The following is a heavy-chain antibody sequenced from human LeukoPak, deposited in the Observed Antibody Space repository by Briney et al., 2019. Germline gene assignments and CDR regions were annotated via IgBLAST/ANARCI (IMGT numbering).Heavy chain of an antibody. CDR2: INHSGST. D-gene: IGHD6-19*01. CDR3: ARARRQQWLVTPYYFDY. CDR1: GGSFSGYY. V-gene: IGHV4-34*01. Sequence: SETLSLTCAVYGGSFSGYYWSWIRQPPGKGLEWIGEINHSGSTNYNPSLKSRVTISVDTSKNQFSLKLSSVTAADTAVYYCARARRQQWLVTPYYFDYWGQGTLVTVSS. J-gene: IGHJ4*02.